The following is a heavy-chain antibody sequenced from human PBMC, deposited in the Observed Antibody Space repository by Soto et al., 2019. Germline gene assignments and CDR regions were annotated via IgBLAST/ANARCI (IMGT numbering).Heavy chain of an antibody. CDR3: ARDPRRCYPSYYYYYGMDV. D-gene: IGHD2-15*01. V-gene: IGHV1-18*01. J-gene: IGHJ6*02. Sequence: ASVKVSCKASGYTFTSYGISWVRQAPGQGLEWMGWISAYNGNTNYAQKLQGRVTMTTDTSTSTAYMELRSLRADDTAVYYCARDPRRCYPSYYYYYGMDVWGQGTTVTVSS. CDR2: ISAYNGNT. CDR1: GYTFTSYG.